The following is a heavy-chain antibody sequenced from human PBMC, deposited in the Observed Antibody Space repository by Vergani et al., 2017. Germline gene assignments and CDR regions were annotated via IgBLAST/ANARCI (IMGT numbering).Heavy chain of an antibody. CDR2: IIPVLGKT. V-gene: IGHV1-69*02. CDR3: AISRGAYCGADCYPYYFDY. D-gene: IGHD2-21*02. Sequence: QVQLVQSGAEVKKPGSSVKVSCKASGATFRSNTISWVRQVPGQGLEWMGRIIPVLGKTKYAQDFQGRLTITADTSTSTAYMELTSLRSQDTAVYYCAISRGAYCGADCYPYYFDYWGQGTLVTVSS. CDR1: GATFRSNT. J-gene: IGHJ4*02.